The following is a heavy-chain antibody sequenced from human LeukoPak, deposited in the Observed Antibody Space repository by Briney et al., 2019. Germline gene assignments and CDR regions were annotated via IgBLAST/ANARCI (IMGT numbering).Heavy chain of an antibody. D-gene: IGHD3-22*01. CDR1: GGTFSSYA. CDR3: ARAAHKYYYDSSGYYYEGDYFDY. V-gene: IGHV1-2*02. J-gene: IGHJ4*02. CDR2: INPNSGGT. Sequence: GASVKVSCKASGGTFSSYAISWVRQAPGQGLEWMGWINPNSGGTNYAQKFQGRVTMTRDTSISTAYMELSRLRSDDTAVYYCARAAHKYYYDSSGYYYEGDYFDYWGQGTLVTVSS.